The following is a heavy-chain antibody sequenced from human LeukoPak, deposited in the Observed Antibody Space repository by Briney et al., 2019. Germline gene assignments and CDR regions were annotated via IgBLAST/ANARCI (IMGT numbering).Heavy chain of an antibody. D-gene: IGHD2-21*01. CDR1: GYAFTTYD. J-gene: IGHJ4*02. CDR2: MSPNSGNT. Sequence: ASVKVSFKASGYAFTTYDINWVRQATGQGLEWLGWMSPNSGNTGYAQKFQGRVSMTRDTSISTAYMELSSLRSEDTAVYYCARNVASTGYFVYWGQGTLVTVSS. V-gene: IGHV1-8*01. CDR3: ARNVASTGYFVY.